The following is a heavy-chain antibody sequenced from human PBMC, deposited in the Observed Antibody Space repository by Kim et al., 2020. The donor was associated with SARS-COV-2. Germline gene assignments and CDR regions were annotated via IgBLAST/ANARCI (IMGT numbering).Heavy chain of an antibody. CDR3: AKTGIAAAPPFDY. Sequence: YADPVRGRFTISREKSKNTLYLQRDSLRAEDTAVYYCAKTGIAAAPPFDYWGQGTLVTVSS. J-gene: IGHJ4*02. V-gene: IGHV3-23*01. D-gene: IGHD6-13*01.